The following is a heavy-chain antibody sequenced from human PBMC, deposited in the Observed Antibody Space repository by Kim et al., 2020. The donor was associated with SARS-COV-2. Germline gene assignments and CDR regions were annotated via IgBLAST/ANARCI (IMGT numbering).Heavy chain of an antibody. D-gene: IGHD5-12*01. Sequence: ADSVKGRFTISRDNSKNSLYLQMNSLRTEDTALYYCAKDIGPYGYNTLFDYWGQGTLVTVSS. CDR3: AKDIGPYGYNTLFDY. J-gene: IGHJ4*02. V-gene: IGHV3-43*01.